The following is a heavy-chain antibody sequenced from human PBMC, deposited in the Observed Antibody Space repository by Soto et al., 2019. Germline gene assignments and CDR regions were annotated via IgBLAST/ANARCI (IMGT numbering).Heavy chain of an antibody. Sequence: SETLSLTCAGSGLSLDDNDWRRVRQPPGKGLEWIGEIYHNGRTNYNPSLKSRVTISVDTSKNPFYLKLSSVTAADTAVYYCATSKLYLFQIGGSDDVTLGFWAQATLVRASS. CDR1: GLSLDDND. J-gene: IGHJ1*01. CDR2: IYHNGRT. CDR3: ATSKLYLFQIGGSDDVTLGF. D-gene: IGHD2-15*01. V-gene: IGHV4-34*01.